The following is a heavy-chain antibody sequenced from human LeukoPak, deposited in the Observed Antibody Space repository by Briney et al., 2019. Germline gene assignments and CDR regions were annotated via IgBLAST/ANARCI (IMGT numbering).Heavy chain of an antibody. D-gene: IGHD1-26*01. CDR1: GGTFSSYA. CDR2: IIPIFGTA. Sequence: ASVKVSCKASGGTFSSYAISWVRQAPGQGLEWMGGIIPIFGTANYAQKFQGRVTITADESTSTAYMELSSLRSEDTAVYYCARDPSPIPWLPYPSIVGATFNAFDIWGQGTMVTVSS. CDR3: ARDPSPIPWLPYPSIVGATFNAFDI. J-gene: IGHJ3*02. V-gene: IGHV1-69*13.